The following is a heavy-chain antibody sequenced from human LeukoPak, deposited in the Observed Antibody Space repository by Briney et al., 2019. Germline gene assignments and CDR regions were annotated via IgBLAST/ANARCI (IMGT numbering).Heavy chain of an antibody. V-gene: IGHV3-7*01. D-gene: IGHD1-7*01. CDR2: INQDGSAK. J-gene: IGHJ4*02. Sequence: PGGSLRLSCAASGFTFSSYWMHWVRQAPGKGLEWVANINQDGSAKYFVDSVKGRFTISRDNAKNSMYLQMNSLRAGDTAVYYCARWEIRGTAHKLDYWGQGTLVTVSS. CDR3: ARWEIRGTAHKLDY. CDR1: GFTFSSYW.